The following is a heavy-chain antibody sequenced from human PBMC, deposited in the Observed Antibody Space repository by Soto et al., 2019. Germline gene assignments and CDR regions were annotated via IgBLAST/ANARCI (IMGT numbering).Heavy chain of an antibody. J-gene: IGHJ4*02. V-gene: IGHV3-74*01. CDR1: GFTFSSYW. CDR2: INSDGSST. D-gene: IGHD6-19*01. CDR3: ASGFESSGWDYYFDY. Sequence: PGGSLRLSCAASGFTFSSYWMHWVRQAPGKGLVWVSRINSDGSSTSYADSVKGRFTISRDNAKNTLYLQMNSLRAEDTAVYYCASGFESSGWDYYFDYWGQGTLVTVSS.